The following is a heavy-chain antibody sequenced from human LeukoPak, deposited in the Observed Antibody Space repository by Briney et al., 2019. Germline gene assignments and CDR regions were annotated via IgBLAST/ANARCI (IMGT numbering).Heavy chain of an antibody. J-gene: IGHJ4*02. D-gene: IGHD2-15*01. CDR2: INHSGST. CDR3: ARAPGGY. Sequence: SETLSLTCAVYGGSLSGSYWSWIRQPPGKGLEWIGEINHSGSTNYNPSLKSRVTISVDTSKNQFSLKLSSVTAADTAVYYCARAPGGYWGQGTLVTVSS. V-gene: IGHV4-34*01. CDR1: GGSLSGSY.